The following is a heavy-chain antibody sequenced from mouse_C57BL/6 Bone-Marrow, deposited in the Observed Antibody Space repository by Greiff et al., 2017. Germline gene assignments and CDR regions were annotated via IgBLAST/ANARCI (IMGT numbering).Heavy chain of an antibody. CDR3: ASYYGSSAWFAY. D-gene: IGHD1-1*01. Sequence: QVQLQQSGAELVRPGASVKLSCKASGYTFPDYYINWVKQRPGQGLEWIARIYPGSGNTYYNEKFKGKATLTAEKSSSTAYMQLSSLTSEDSAVYFCASYYGSSAWFAYWGQGTLVTVSA. CDR1: GYTFPDYY. J-gene: IGHJ3*01. CDR2: IYPGSGNT. V-gene: IGHV1-76*01.